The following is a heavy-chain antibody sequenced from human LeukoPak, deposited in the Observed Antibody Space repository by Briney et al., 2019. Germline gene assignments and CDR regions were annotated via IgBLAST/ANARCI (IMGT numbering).Heavy chain of an antibody. V-gene: IGHV4-59*01. CDR3: ARDQFYPCGLDY. CDR2: IYYSGST. CDR1: GGSISSYY. Sequence: SETLSLTCTVSGGSISSYYWSWTRQPPGKGLEWIGYIYYSGSTNYNPSLKSRVTISVDTSKNQFSLKLSSVTAADTAVYYCARDQFYPCGLDYWGQGTLVTVSS. J-gene: IGHJ4*02. D-gene: IGHD2-21*01.